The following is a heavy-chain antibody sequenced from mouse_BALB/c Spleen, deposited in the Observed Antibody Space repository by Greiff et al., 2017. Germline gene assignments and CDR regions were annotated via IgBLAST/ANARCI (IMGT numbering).Heavy chain of an antibody. CDR1: GYTFTNYW. J-gene: IGHJ2*01. D-gene: IGHD2-14*01. V-gene: IGHV1-63*02. Sequence: QVHVKQSGAELVRPGTSVKISCKASGYTFTNYWLGWVKQRPGHGLEWIGDIYPGGGYTNYNEKFKGKATLTADTSSSTAYMQLSSLTSEDSAVYFCARGRGTRWYFDYWGQGTTLTVSS. CDR3: ARGRGTRWYFDY. CDR2: IYPGGGYT.